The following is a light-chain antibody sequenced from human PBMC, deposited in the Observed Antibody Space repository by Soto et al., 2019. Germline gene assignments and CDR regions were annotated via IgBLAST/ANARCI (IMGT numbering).Light chain of an antibody. J-gene: IGKJ1*01. CDR3: QQYGSSLSWT. CDR2: GAS. Sequence: EIVLTQSSGTLSLSPGEGATLSCRASQSVSSNLAWYQQKPGQAPRLLIYGASSRATGIPDRFSGSGSGTDFTLTISRLEPEDFAVYYCQQYGSSLSWTFGQGTKVDIK. CDR1: QSVSSN. V-gene: IGKV3-20*01.